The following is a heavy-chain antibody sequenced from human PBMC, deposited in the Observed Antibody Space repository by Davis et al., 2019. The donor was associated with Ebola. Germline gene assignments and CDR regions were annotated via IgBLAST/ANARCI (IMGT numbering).Heavy chain of an antibody. CDR3: ARDLWFRNSGFDY. Sequence: MPSETLSLTCAVYGGSFSGYYWSWIRQHPGKGLEWIGYIYYSGSIYYNPSLKSRVTISVDTSKNQFSLKLSSVTAADTAVHYCARDLWFRNSGFDYWGQGTLVTVSS. V-gene: IGHV4-34*01. D-gene: IGHD3-10*01. J-gene: IGHJ4*02. CDR1: GGSFSGYY. CDR2: IYYSGSI.